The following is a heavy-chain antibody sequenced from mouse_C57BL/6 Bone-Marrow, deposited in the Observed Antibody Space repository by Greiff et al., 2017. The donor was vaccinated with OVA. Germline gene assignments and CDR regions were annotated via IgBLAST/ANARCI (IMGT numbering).Heavy chain of an antibody. Sequence: VHLVESGAELVKPGASVKMSCKASGYTFTSYWITWVKQRPGQGLEWIEDIYPGSGSTNYNEKFKSKATLTVDTSSSTAYMQLSSLTSEDSAVYYCARYYVLYYYAMDYWGQGTSVTVSS. V-gene: IGHV1-55*01. D-gene: IGHD1-1*02. CDR3: ARYYVLYYYAMDY. CDR2: IYPGSGST. J-gene: IGHJ4*01. CDR1: GYTFTSYW.